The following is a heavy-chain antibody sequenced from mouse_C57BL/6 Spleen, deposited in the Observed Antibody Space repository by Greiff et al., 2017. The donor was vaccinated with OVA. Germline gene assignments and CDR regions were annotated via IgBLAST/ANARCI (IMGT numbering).Heavy chain of an antibody. J-gene: IGHJ2*01. V-gene: IGHV5-6*01. CDR2: ISRGGSYT. Sequence: EVQLVESGGDLVKPGGSLKLSCAASGFTFSSYGMSWVRQTPDKRLEWVATISRGGSYTYYPDSVKGRFTIARDNAKNTLYRPKSRLTSEDTARYYSARGEGSCFDYWGQGTTRTVSA. CDR3: ARGEGSCFDY. CDR1: GFTFSSYG.